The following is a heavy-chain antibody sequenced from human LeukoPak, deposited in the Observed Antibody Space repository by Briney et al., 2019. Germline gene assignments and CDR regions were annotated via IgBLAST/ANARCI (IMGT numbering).Heavy chain of an antibody. V-gene: IGHV4-4*07. Sequence: SETLSLTCTVSGGFISSYYWSWIRQPAGKGLEWIGRLYANGSTNYNPSLRSRVTMSVDTFNNQFSLKLSSVTAADTAVYYCARDGDSSRLFDPWGQGTLVTVSS. CDR2: LYANGST. D-gene: IGHD6-13*01. J-gene: IGHJ5*02. CDR1: GGFISSYY. CDR3: ARDGDSSRLFDP.